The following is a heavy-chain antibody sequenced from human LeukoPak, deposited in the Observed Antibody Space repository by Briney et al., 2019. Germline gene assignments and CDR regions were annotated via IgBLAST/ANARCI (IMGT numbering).Heavy chain of an antibody. CDR1: GFTFRSFA. CDR3: AREPQSNPYFDY. D-gene: IGHD1-26*01. J-gene: IGHJ4*02. Sequence: GGSLRLSCAASGFTFRSFAMSWVRQAPGKGLEWVSAISGTGGRTYYADSVKGRFTLSRDDSKNILYLQMNSLRAEDSAIYSCAREPQSNPYFDYWGQGALVTVSS. V-gene: IGHV3-23*01. CDR2: ISGTGGRT.